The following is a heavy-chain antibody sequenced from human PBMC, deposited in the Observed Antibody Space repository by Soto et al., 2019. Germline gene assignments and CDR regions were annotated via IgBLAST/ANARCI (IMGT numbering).Heavy chain of an antibody. Sequence: SETLSLTCTVSGGSISSDDYYWSWIRQAPGRDLEWIGYIHSSGSIYYNPSLKSRATMSIDTAGNQFSLKVSSVTVADTAVYYCARDLDGLHDDTSGPFPRPGWGQGTLVTAPQ. V-gene: IGHV4-30-4*01. CDR3: ARDLDGLHDDTSGPFPRPG. J-gene: IGHJ1*01. D-gene: IGHD3-22*01. CDR1: GGSISSDDYY. CDR2: IHSSGSI.